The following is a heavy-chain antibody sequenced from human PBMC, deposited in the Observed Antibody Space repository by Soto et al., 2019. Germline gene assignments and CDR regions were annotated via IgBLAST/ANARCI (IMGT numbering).Heavy chain of an antibody. D-gene: IGHD6-6*01. CDR1: GFTFSSYA. V-gene: IGHV3-30-3*01. CDR3: ARARSSSSFDY. CDR2: ISYDGSNK. J-gene: IGHJ4*02. Sequence: QVQLVESGGGVVQPGRSLRLSCAASGFTFSSYAMHWVRQAPGKGLEWVAVISYDGSNKYYADSVKGRFTISRDNSKNTLYLQMNSLRAEDTAVYYCARARSSSSFDYWGQGTLVTVSS.